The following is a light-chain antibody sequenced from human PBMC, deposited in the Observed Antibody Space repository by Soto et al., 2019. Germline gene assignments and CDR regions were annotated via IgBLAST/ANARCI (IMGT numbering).Light chain of an antibody. CDR1: SAHIGSNT. Sequence: QSLLTQPPSAPCTTGHSGTLPCSGKSAHIGSNTVNWYHQLPGTAPKLLIYSNNQRPSGVPDRFSGSKSGTSASLAISGLQSEDEADYYCAAWDDSLNGYVFGTGTKVTV. CDR2: SNN. CDR3: AAWDDSLNGYV. V-gene: IGLV1-44*01. J-gene: IGLJ1*01.